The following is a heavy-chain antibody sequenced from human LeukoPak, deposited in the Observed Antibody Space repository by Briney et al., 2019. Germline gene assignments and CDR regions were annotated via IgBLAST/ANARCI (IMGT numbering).Heavy chain of an antibody. Sequence: PGGSLRLSCAASGFTFSSYGMHWVRQAPGKGLEWVAVISYDGSNKYYADSVKGRFTISRDNSKNTLYPQMNSLRAEDTAVYYCAKLWSSGWEIDYWGQGTLVTVSS. CDR1: GFTFSSYG. CDR2: ISYDGSNK. J-gene: IGHJ4*02. CDR3: AKLWSSGWEIDY. V-gene: IGHV3-30*18. D-gene: IGHD6-19*01.